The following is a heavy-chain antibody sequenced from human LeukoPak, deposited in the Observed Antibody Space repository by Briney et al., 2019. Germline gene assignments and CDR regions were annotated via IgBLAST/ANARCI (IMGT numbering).Heavy chain of an antibody. CDR2: INHSGST. J-gene: IGHJ4*02. Sequence: SETLSLTCAVYGGSFSGYYWSWIRQPPGKGLEWIGEINHSGSTNYNPSLKSRVTISVDTSKNQFSLDLGSVSATDTAVYYCARARNGLVVVIPAGVFDYWGQGTLVTVSS. CDR1: GGSFSGYY. V-gene: IGHV4-34*01. D-gene: IGHD2-2*01. CDR3: ARARNGLVVVIPAGVFDY.